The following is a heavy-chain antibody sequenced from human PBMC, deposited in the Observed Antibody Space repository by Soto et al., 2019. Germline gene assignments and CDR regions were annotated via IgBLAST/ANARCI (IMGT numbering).Heavy chain of an antibody. CDR3: ARQTYRRSNVVVTATQPFDY. CDR1: GGTFSSYA. J-gene: IGHJ4*02. V-gene: IGHV1-69*13. D-gene: IGHD2-21*02. CDR2: IIPIFGTA. Sequence: ASVKVSCKASGGTFSSYAISWVRQAPGQGLEWMGGIIPIFGTANYAQKFQGRVTITADESTSTAYMELSSLRSEDTAVYYCARQTYRRSNVVVTATQPFDYWGQGTLVTVSS.